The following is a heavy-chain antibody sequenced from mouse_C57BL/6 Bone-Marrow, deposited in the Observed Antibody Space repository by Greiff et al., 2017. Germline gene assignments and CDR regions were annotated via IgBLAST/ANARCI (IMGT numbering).Heavy chain of an antibody. J-gene: IGHJ1*03. CDR2: ISSGGSYT. D-gene: IGHD1-1*01. CDR3: ARLLRYHWYCDV. CDR1: GFTFSSYG. V-gene: IGHV5-6*01. Sequence: EVQVVESGGDLVKPGGSLKLSCAASGFTFSSYGMSWVRQTPDKRLEWVATISSGGSYTYYPDSVKGRFTISRDNAKNTLYLQMSSLKSEDTAMYYCARLLRYHWYCDVWGTGTTVTVSS.